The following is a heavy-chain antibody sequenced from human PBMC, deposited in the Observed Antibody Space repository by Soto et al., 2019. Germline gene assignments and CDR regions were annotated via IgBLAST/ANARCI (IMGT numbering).Heavy chain of an antibody. CDR3: VKDEGIEAMDV. V-gene: IGHV3-21*01. Sequence: GGSLRLSCVASGFTFSRNTMNWVRQAPGKGLEWVASITSSGSYVYYADSVKGRLRASRDNAKNSLSLQMDSLRTDDTAIYFCVKDEGIEAMDVWGQGTTVTVSS. CDR1: GFTFSRNT. CDR2: ITSSGSYV. J-gene: IGHJ6*02. D-gene: IGHD3-3*02.